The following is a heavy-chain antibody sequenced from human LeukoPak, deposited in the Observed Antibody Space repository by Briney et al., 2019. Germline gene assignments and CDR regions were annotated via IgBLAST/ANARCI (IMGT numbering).Heavy chain of an antibody. J-gene: IGHJ4*02. Sequence: SETLSLTCTVSGGSISSGGYYWSWIRQHPGKGLEWIGYIYYSGSTYYNPSLKSRVTISVNTAKNQFSRKLSSVTAAATAVYYCARQPIRYSGSYFDYWGQGTLVTVSS. D-gene: IGHD1-26*01. CDR3: ARQPIRYSGSYFDY. V-gene: IGHV4-31*03. CDR2: IYYSGST. CDR1: GGSISSGGYY.